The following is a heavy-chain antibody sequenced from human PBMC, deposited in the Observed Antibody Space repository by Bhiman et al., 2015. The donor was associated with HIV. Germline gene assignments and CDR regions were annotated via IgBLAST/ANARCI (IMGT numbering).Heavy chain of an antibody. CDR1: GFTFSIYS. J-gene: IGHJ5*02. D-gene: IGHD6-13*01. CDR3: ARSKGAAALYWFDP. CDR2: ISSSSSYI. V-gene: IGHV3-21*01. Sequence: EVQLVESGGGLVKPGGSLRLSCAASGFTFSIYSMNWVRQAPGKGLEWVSSISSSSSYIYYADSVKGRFTISRDNAKNSLYLQVNSLRAEETAVYYCARSKGAAALYWFDPWGQGTLVTVSS.